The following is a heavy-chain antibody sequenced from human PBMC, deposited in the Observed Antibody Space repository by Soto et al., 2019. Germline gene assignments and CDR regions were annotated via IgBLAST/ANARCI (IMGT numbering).Heavy chain of an antibody. V-gene: IGHV3-30-3*01. CDR1: GFTFRNFA. J-gene: IGHJ4*02. Sequence: QVQLVESGGGVVQPGMSLRLSCAVSGFTFRNFAMHWVRQAPGTGMEWVAVISFDGNNQFYAESVKGRFFISRDDSQDTLYLEMNSLRAEDTGVYYCARDEFSSSGGNSGFDSWGQGTLVTVSS. CDR3: ARDEFSSSGGNSGFDS. CDR2: ISFDGNNQ. D-gene: IGHD2-15*01.